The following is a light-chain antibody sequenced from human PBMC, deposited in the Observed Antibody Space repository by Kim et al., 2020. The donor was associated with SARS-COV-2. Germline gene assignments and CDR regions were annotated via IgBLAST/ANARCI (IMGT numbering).Light chain of an antibody. V-gene: IGLV7-43*01. CDR1: TGAVTSAYF. Sequence: QAVVTQEPSLTVSPGGTVTLTCASSTGAVTSAYFPNWFQQKPGQAPRALIYSTSKKHSWTPARFSGSLLGGKAALTLSSVHPEDEAEYYCLLYHGGVQLWVFGGGTQLTVL. CDR2: STS. J-gene: IGLJ3*02. CDR3: LLYHGGVQLWV.